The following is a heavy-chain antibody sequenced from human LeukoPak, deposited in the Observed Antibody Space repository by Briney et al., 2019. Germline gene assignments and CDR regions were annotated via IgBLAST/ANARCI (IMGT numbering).Heavy chain of an antibody. J-gene: IGHJ3*02. Sequence: SETLSLTCTVSGGSTSSSSYYWGWIRQPPGKGLEWIGSIYYSGSTYYNPSLKSRVTISVDTSKNQFSLKLSSVTAADTAVYYCAREAKLKIVVVTAERGHNAFDIWGQGTMVTVSS. V-gene: IGHV4-39*02. CDR2: IYYSGST. CDR3: AREAKLKIVVVTAERGHNAFDI. CDR1: GGSTSSSSYY. D-gene: IGHD2-21*02.